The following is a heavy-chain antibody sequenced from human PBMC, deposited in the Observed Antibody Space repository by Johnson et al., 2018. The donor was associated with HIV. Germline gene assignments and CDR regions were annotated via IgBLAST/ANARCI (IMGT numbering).Heavy chain of an antibody. V-gene: IGHV3-30*14. J-gene: IGHJ3*02. CDR1: GFTFSSYA. CDR3: ARGRKDIAAADGLDNDAFDM. D-gene: IGHD6-13*01. Sequence: QMQLVESGGGVVRPGGSLRLSCAASGFTFSSYAMHWVRQAPAKGLQWVAVISYDGSDKDYADSVKGRFTISRDSSKNTLYLQMNSLTPEDTAVYYCARGRKDIAAADGLDNDAFDMWGQGTLVTVSS. CDR2: ISYDGSDK.